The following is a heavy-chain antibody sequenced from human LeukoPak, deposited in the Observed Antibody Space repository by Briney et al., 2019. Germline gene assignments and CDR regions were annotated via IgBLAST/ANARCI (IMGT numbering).Heavy chain of an antibody. CDR2: IYPDDSNT. CDR3: ARQGAAGKYYYYYMDV. Sequence: GESLKISCQGSGYHFPIYWIGWVRQMPGQGLEWMGIIYPDDSNTIYGPSFQGQVTISADKSINTAYLEWSSLKASHTAIYYCARQGAAGKYYYYYMDVWGKGTTVTVSS. CDR1: GYHFPIYW. V-gene: IGHV5-51*01. J-gene: IGHJ6*03. D-gene: IGHD6-13*01.